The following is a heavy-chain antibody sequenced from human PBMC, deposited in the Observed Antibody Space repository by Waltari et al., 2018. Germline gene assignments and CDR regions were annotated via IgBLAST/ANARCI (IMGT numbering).Heavy chain of an antibody. CDR1: GGTFSSYA. V-gene: IGHV1-69*04. Sequence: QVQLVQSGAEVKKPGSSVKVSCKASGGTFSSYAISWVRQAPGQGLAWMGGIIPIRGIANYAQKFQGRVTITADESTSTAYMELSSLRSEDTPVYYCARGPRDYYGSGSAYFDYWGQGTLVTVSS. J-gene: IGHJ4*02. CDR3: ARGPRDYYGSGSAYFDY. CDR2: IIPIRGIA. D-gene: IGHD3-10*01.